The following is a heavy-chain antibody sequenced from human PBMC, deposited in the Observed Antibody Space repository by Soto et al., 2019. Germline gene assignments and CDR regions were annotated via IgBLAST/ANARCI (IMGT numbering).Heavy chain of an antibody. D-gene: IGHD3-10*01. Sequence: EVQLVESGGGLVQPGGSLRLSCAVSGFTFSSFWMHWVRQAPGEGLVWVSRINTDGSSTSYADSVKGRFTISRDNAKNTLYLQMNRLRVEDTAMYYCAKRGVDTFGLSYWGQGTLVTVSS. CDR1: GFTFSSFW. CDR3: AKRGVDTFGLSY. CDR2: INTDGSST. V-gene: IGHV3-74*01. J-gene: IGHJ4*02.